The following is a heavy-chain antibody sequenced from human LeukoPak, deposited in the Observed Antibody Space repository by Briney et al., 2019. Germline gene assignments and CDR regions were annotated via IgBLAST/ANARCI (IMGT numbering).Heavy chain of an antibody. CDR3: ARRSYRGVIGLYYYYYMDV. V-gene: IGHV3-7*01. CDR1: GFSFSTYW. Sequence: GGSLRLSCVGSGFSFSTYWMSWVRQAPGKGLEWVANIKEDGSEKYYVDSVKGRFTMSRDNAKNSVYLRMNRLRVEDTAVYYCARRSYRGVIGLYYYYYMDVWGKGTPVTVSS. D-gene: IGHD3-16*02. CDR2: IKEDGSEK. J-gene: IGHJ6*03.